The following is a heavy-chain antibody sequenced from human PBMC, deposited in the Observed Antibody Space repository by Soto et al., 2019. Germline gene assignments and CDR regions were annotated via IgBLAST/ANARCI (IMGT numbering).Heavy chain of an antibody. CDR1: GFTFDDYA. J-gene: IGHJ3*02. D-gene: IGHD6-13*01. V-gene: IGHV3-9*01. CDR2: ISWNSGSI. Sequence: EVQLVESGGGLVQPGRSLRLSCAASGFTFDDYAMHWVRQAPGKGLEWVSGISWNSGSIGYADSVKGRFTISRDNAKNSLYLQMNSLRAEDTALYYCAKDIQQQLVGSDAFDIWGQGTMVTVSS. CDR3: AKDIQQQLVGSDAFDI.